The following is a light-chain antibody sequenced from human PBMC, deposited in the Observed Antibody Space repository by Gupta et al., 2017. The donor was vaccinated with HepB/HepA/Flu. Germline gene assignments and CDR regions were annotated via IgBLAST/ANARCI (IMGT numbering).Light chain of an antibody. CDR1: QSVLYSSNNKNY. CDR2: WAS. CDR3: QQHEHNPPWT. Sequence: DIVMTQSPDSLAVSLGERATINCKSSQSVLYSSNNKNYLAWSKQKPGQPPKLLIYWASTRESGVPDRFSGCGSGKYLPLTISSRQEEDVAGYYSQQHEHNPPWTFGQGTKVENK. V-gene: IGKV4-1*01. J-gene: IGKJ1*01.